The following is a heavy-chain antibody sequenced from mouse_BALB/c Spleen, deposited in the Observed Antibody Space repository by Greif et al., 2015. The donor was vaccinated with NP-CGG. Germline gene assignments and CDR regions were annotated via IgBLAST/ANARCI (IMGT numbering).Heavy chain of an antibody. CDR1: GYSFTSYW. V-gene: IGHV1S127*01. J-gene: IGHJ4*01. CDR2: IDPSDSET. D-gene: IGHD2-2*01. Sequence: VQLQQSGPQLVRPGASVKISCKASGYSFTSYWMHWVKQRPGQGLEWIGMIDPSDSETRLNQKFKDKATLTVDKSSSTAYMQLSSPTSEDSAVYYCARGGYDEGAMDYWGQGTSVTVSS. CDR3: ARGGYDEGAMDY.